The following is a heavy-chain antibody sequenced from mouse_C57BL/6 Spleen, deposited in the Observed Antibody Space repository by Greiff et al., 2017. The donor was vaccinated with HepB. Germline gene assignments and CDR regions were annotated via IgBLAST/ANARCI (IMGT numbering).Heavy chain of an antibody. CDR3: TTGGYYGY. J-gene: IGHJ2*01. CDR2: IDPENGDT. CDR1: GFNIKDDY. V-gene: IGHV14-4*01. Sequence: EVQLQQSGAELVRPGASVKLSCTASGFNIKDDYMHWVKQRPEQGLEWIGWIDPENGDTEYASKFQGKATITADTSSNTAYLQLSSLTSEDTAVYYCTTGGYYGYWGQGTTLPVSS. D-gene: IGHD2-3*01.